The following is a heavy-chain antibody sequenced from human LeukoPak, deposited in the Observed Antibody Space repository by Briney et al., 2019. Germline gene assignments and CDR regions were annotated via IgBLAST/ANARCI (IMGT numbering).Heavy chain of an antibody. J-gene: IGHJ4*02. CDR3: ARAGLWFGELFMDY. Sequence: GASVKVSCKASGYTFTSYGLSWVRQAPGQGLEWMGWISAYNGNTNYAQKLQGRVTMTTDTSTSTAYMELRSLRSDDTAVYYCARAGLWFGELFMDYWGQGTLVTVSS. CDR1: GYTFTSYG. CDR2: ISAYNGNT. D-gene: IGHD3-10*01. V-gene: IGHV1-18*01.